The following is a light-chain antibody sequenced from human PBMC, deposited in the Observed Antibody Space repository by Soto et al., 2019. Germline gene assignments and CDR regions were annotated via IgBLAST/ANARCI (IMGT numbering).Light chain of an antibody. CDR2: KVS. CDR3: MQAKQWPFT. J-gene: IGKJ3*01. Sequence: VVMTQSPLSLPVTLGQPASISCRSSQSLVHSDGNTYLEWFQQRPGQSPRRLIYKVSNRDSGVXEXISGSGSGTDFTLIISRVEAEDVGVYYCMQAKQWPFTFGPGTKVDIK. CDR1: QSLVHSDGNTY. V-gene: IGKV2-30*02.